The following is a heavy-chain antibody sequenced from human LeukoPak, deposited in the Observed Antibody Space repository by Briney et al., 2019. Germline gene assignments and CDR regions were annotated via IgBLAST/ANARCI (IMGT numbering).Heavy chain of an antibody. CDR1: GGSISSSSYY. Sequence: SETLSLTCTVSGGSISSSSYYWGWIRQPPGKGLEWIGSIYYSGSTYYNPSLKSRVTISVDTSKNQFSLKLSSVTAADTAVYYCARQQSGYVEGYYYYMDVWGKGTPATVSS. V-gene: IGHV4-39*01. CDR2: IYYSGST. CDR3: ARQQSGYVEGYYYYMDV. D-gene: IGHD5-12*01. J-gene: IGHJ6*03.